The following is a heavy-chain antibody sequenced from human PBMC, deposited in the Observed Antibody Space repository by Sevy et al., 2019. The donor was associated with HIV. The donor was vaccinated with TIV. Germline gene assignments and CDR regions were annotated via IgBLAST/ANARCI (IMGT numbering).Heavy chain of an antibody. CDR2: INAGNGNT. CDR3: ARDYFGSGTFYNGNIFDY. D-gene: IGHD3-10*01. V-gene: IGHV1-3*01. J-gene: IGHJ4*02. Sequence: ASVKVSCKASGYTFTSYAFHWVRQAPGQRLEWMGWINAGNGNTKYSEKFQGRVTITRDTSASTAYMELSSLRSEDTAVYYCARDYFGSGTFYNGNIFDYWGQGTLVTVSS. CDR1: GYTFTSYA.